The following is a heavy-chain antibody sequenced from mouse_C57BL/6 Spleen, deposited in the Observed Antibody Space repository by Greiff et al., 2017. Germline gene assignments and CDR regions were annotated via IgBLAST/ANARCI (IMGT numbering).Heavy chain of an antibody. V-gene: IGHV3-6*01. CDR1: GYSITSGYY. CDR2: ISYDGSN. J-gene: IGHJ2*01. CDR3: ARCDYDGYYFDY. Sequence: EVKLMESGPGLVKPSQSLSLTCSVTGYSITSGYYWNWIRHVPGNKLEWMGYISYDGSNNYNTSLKSRITITRDTSKNQFFLKLNSVTTADTATYDCARCDYDGYYFDYWGQGTTLTVSS. D-gene: IGHD2-4*01.